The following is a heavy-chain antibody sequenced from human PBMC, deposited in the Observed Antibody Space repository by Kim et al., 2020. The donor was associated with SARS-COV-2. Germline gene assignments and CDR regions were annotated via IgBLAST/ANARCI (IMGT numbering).Heavy chain of an antibody. D-gene: IGHD6-13*01. CDR1: GFSFSTYH. CDR2: ISRDSDII. J-gene: IGHJ4*02. V-gene: IGHV3-48*02. Sequence: GGSLRLSCAASGFSFSTYHMTWVRQAPGKGLEWVSYISRDSDIIYYADSVKGRFTISRDNARNSLYLQMNSLRDEDTAVYYCARDMGITGADDKWGQGTLVTVSS. CDR3: ARDMGITGADDK.